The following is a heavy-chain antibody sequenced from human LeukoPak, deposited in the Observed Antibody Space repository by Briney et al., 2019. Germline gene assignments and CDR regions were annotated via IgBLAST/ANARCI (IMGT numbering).Heavy chain of an antibody. D-gene: IGHD2-2*01. CDR1: GGSISSSSYY. CDR3: ARNVVVPTSASGYWFDP. V-gene: IGHV4-39*07. J-gene: IGHJ5*02. CDR2: IYYSGST. Sequence: PSETLSLTCTVSGGSISSSSYYWGWIRQPPGKGLEWIGSIYYSGSTYYNPSLKSRVTISVDTSKNQFSLKLSSVTAADTAVYHCARNVVVPTSASGYWFDPWGQGTLVTVSS.